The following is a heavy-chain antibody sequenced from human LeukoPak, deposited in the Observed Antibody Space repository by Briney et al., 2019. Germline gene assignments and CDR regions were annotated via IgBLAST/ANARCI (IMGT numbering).Heavy chain of an antibody. CDR2: IYYSGST. D-gene: IGHD3-22*01. J-gene: IGHJ5*02. V-gene: IGHV4-39*01. CDR1: GGSISSSSYY. CDR3: ARTSIYYDSSGYRS. Sequence: SETLSLTCTVSGGSISSSSYYWGWLRQPPGKGLEWIGSIYYSGSTYYNPSLKSRVTISVDTSKNQFSLKLSSVTAADTAVYYCARTSIYYDSSGYRSWGQGTLVTVSS.